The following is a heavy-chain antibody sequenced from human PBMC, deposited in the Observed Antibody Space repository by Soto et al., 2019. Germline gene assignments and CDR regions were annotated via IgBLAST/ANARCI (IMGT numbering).Heavy chain of an antibody. V-gene: IGHV3-21*01. J-gene: IGHJ6*03. D-gene: IGHD3-10*01. CDR3: ARDPSGWFGTHYYYYYMDV. Sequence: GGSLRLSCAASGFTFSSYSMNWVRQAPGKGLEWVSSISSSSSYIYYADSVKGRFTISRDNAKNSLYLQMNSLRAEDTAVYYCARDPSGWFGTHYYYYYMDVWGKGTTVTVSS. CDR1: GFTFSSYS. CDR2: ISSSSSYI.